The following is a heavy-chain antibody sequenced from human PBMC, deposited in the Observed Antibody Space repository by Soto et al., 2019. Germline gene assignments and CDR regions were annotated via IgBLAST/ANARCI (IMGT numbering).Heavy chain of an antibody. V-gene: IGHV4-4*02. J-gene: IGHJ6*02. CDR1: GGSISSSHW. Sequence: LSLTCAVSGGSISSSHWWGWVRQAPGKGLEWIGEIYHSGSTNYNPSLKSRITMSVDKSKNQFSVNLSSVTAADTAVYYCVRDADETAIVPAPWLVWGRGTMVTVSS. CDR3: VRDADETAIVPAPWLV. CDR2: IYHSGST. D-gene: IGHD2-21*02.